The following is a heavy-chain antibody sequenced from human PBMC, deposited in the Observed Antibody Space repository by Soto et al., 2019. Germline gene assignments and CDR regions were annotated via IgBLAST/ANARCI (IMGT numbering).Heavy chain of an antibody. Sequence: QVQLVQSGAEVKKPGASVKVSCKASGYTFTSYGISWVRQAPGQGLEWMGWISAYNGNTNYAQKLQGRVTMTTDTSTSTAYMELRSLRSDDTAVYYCASSYRSMVRGALDAFDIWGQGTMVTVSS. CDR3: ASSYRSMVRGALDAFDI. D-gene: IGHD3-10*01. J-gene: IGHJ3*02. CDR1: GYTFTSYG. CDR2: ISAYNGNT. V-gene: IGHV1-18*01.